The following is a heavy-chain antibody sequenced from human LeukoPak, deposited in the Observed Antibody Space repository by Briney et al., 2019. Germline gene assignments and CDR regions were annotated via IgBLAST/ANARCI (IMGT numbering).Heavy chain of an antibody. J-gene: IGHJ4*02. D-gene: IGHD5-18*01. V-gene: IGHV3-21*01. CDR2: ISSSGSYI. CDR1: GFTFSSYS. Sequence: PGGSLRLSCAASGFTFSSYSMNWVRQAPGKGLEWVSSISSSGSYICYADSVKGRFTISRDNAKNSLYLQMNSLRAEDTAVYFCARLHSYDLDYWGQGTLVTVSS. CDR3: ARLHSYDLDY.